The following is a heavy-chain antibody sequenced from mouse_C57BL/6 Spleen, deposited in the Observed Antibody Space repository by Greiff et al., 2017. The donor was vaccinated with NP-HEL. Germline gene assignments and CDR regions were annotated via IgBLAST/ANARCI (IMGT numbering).Heavy chain of an antibody. CDR2: IDPSDSYT. D-gene: IGHD1-1*01. CDR3: ARRCNYYGSSYNSPFDY. Sequence: QVQLQQPGAELVKPGASVKLSCKASGYTFTSYWMQWVKQRPGQGLEWIGEIDPSDSYTNYNQKFKGKATLTVDTSSSTAYMQLSSLTSEDSAVYYCARRCNYYGSSYNSPFDYWGQGTTLTVSS. V-gene: IGHV1-50*01. CDR1: GYTFTSYW. J-gene: IGHJ2*01.